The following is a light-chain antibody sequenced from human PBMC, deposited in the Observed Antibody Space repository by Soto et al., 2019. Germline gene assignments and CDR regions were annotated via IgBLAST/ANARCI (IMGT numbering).Light chain of an antibody. Sequence: AIRMTQSPSSLSASTGDRVTITCRASQGISSYLAWYQQKPGKAHKLLIYAASTLQSGVPSRFSGSGSGTDFTLTISGLQSEEFATYCCQQYYSYPLTFGGGTKVEIK. CDR2: AAS. J-gene: IGKJ4*01. CDR3: QQYYSYPLT. CDR1: QGISSY. V-gene: IGKV1-8*01.